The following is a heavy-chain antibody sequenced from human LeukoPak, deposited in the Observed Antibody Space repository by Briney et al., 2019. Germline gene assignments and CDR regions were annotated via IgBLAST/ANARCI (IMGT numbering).Heavy chain of an antibody. CDR1: GFTFSSYA. V-gene: IGHV3-23*01. J-gene: IGHJ4*01. Sequence: PGGSLRLSCAASGFTFSSYAVSWVRQAPGKGREWVSSISGGDNRTYYADSVKGRFTISRDNSNNTLFLQMNSLSAEDTAVYYCAKSFRVTYCTGGSCYSKPAPFDYWGHGTLVTVSS. CDR2: ISGGDNRT. CDR3: AKSFRVTYCTGGSCYSKPAPFDY. D-gene: IGHD2-15*01.